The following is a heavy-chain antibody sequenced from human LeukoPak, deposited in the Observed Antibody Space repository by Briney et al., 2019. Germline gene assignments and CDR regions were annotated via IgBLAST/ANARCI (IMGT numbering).Heavy chain of an antibody. J-gene: IGHJ4*02. CDR3: ARLKSAGTVHYFDY. CDR1: NYSLMTNNYH. Sequence: SETLSLTCAVSNYSLMTNNYHWAWIRQPPGRGLEWIGNIYHSGTTYYSPSLRGRLTVSLDTSKNHLSLNLRSVTAADTAVYFCARLKSAGTVHYFDYWGRGTLVTVSS. CDR2: IYHSGTT. D-gene: IGHD6-13*01. V-gene: IGHV4-38-2*01.